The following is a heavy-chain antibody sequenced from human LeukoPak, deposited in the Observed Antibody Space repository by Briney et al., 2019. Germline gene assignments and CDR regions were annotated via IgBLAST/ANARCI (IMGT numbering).Heavy chain of an antibody. D-gene: IGHD6-13*01. J-gene: IGHJ5*02. CDR1: GGSFSGYY. V-gene: IGHV4-34*01. CDR3: ANRTAAAGRGGGWFDP. Sequence: SETLSLTCAVYGGSFSGYYWSWIRQPPGKGLEWIGEINHSGSTNYNPSLKSRVTISVDASKNQFSLKLSSVTAADTAVYYCANRTAAAGRGGGWFDPWGQGTLVTVSS. CDR2: INHSGST.